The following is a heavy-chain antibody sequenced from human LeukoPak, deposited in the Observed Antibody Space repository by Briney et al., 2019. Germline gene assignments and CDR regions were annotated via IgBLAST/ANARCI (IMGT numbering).Heavy chain of an antibody. J-gene: IGHJ6*04. Sequence: SETLSLTCAVSGYSICSGYYWGWIRQPPGKGLEWIGSIFHSGSTYYNPSLKSRVNMSVDTSKNQISLKLSSVTAADTAVYYCARASGSYGSGSYYYYGMDVWGKGTTVTVSS. D-gene: IGHD3-10*01. CDR2: IFHSGST. CDR1: GYSICSGYY. V-gene: IGHV4-38-2*01. CDR3: ARASGSYGSGSYYYYGMDV.